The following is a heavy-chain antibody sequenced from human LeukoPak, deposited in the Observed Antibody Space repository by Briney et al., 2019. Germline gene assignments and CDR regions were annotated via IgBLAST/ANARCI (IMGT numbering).Heavy chain of an antibody. CDR3: ASLGYDSSGYPN. D-gene: IGHD3-22*01. CDR2: IYYRGST. V-gene: IGHV4-39*01. CDR1: GGSISSISYY. Sequence: KASETLSLTSTVSGGSISSISYYWGWIRQPPGKGLEWIGSIYYRGSTYYNPALKRRVTISVDTSKNRFSLKLSSGTAADTAGYYCASLGYDSSGYPNWGQGTLVTVSS. J-gene: IGHJ4*02.